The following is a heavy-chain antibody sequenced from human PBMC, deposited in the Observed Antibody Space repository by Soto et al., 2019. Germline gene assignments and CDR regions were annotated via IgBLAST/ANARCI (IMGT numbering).Heavy chain of an antibody. CDR1: GYTFTSYY. J-gene: IGHJ3*02. CDR3: ARDLTRSYDYGAPGGAFDI. CDR2: INPSGGST. V-gene: IGHV1-46*01. D-gene: IGHD4-17*01. Sequence: ASVKVSCKASGYTFTSYYMHWVRQAPGQGLEWMGIINPSGGSTSYAQKFQGRVTMTRDTSTSTVYMELSSLRSEDTAVYYCARDLTRSYDYGAPGGAFDIWGQGTMVTVSS.